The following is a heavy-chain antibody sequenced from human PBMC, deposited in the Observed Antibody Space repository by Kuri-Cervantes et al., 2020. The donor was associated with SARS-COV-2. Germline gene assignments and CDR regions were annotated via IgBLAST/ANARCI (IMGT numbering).Heavy chain of an antibody. Sequence: SYAMNWVRQPPGKGLEWIGSIYYSGSTYYNPSLKSRVTISVDTSKNQFSLKLSSVTAADTAVYYCARGGVVPVSFDYWGQGTLVTVSS. J-gene: IGHJ4*02. CDR1: SYA. D-gene: IGHD2-21*01. CDR2: IYYSGST. CDR3: ARGGVVPVSFDY. V-gene: IGHV4-39*07.